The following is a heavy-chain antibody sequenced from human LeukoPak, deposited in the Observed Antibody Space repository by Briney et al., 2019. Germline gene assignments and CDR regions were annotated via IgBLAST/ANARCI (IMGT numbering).Heavy chain of an antibody. CDR1: GGTFSSYA. J-gene: IGHJ3*02. CDR2: IIPIFGTA. V-gene: IGHV1-69*05. D-gene: IGHD6-19*01. Sequence: SVKVSCKASGGTFSSYAISWVRQAPGQGLEWMGGIIPIFGTANYAQKFQGRVTMTTDTSTSTAYMELRSLRSDDTAVYYCARMFRAVAGTDDAFDIWGQGTMVTVSS. CDR3: ARMFRAVAGTDDAFDI.